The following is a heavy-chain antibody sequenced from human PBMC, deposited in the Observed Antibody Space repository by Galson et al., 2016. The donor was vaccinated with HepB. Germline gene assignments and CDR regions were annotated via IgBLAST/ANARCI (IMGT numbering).Heavy chain of an antibody. V-gene: IGHV3-48*04. CDR2: ITTTGGTI. CDR1: GFTFNSYN. D-gene: IGHD6-19*01. Sequence: SLRLSCAAFGFTFNSYNMNWVRRTPGKGLEWISYITTTGGTIYYADSVKGRFTISRDNAKNSLYLQLNSLRVEDTAMYYCARAVLRNGSGWGRALDIWGQGTMVTVSS. J-gene: IGHJ3*02. CDR3: ARAVLRNGSGWGRALDI.